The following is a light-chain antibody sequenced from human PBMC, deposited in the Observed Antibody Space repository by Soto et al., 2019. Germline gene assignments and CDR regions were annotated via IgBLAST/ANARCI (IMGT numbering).Light chain of an antibody. V-gene: IGKV3-20*01. J-gene: IGKJ1*01. Sequence: EIVLTQSPGTLSLSPGERATLSCRASQSVSSKYLAWYQQKPGQAPRRLIYDTSNRATGIPDRFSGSGSGTDLTLTISRLEPEDFAVYYCQEYLTSRTFGQGTKVEIK. CDR3: QEYLTSRT. CDR1: QSVSSKY. CDR2: DTS.